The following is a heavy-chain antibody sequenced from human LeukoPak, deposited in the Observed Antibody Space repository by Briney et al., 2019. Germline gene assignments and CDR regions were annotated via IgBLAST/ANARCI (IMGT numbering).Heavy chain of an antibody. CDR1: GGTFSSYA. D-gene: IGHD3-3*01. CDR2: IIPIFGTA. V-gene: IGHV1-69*05. J-gene: IGHJ1*01. CDR3: ASTWGELWDFWSEGYFQH. Sequence: SVKVSCKASGGTFSSYAISWVRHAPGQGLEWMGRIIPIFGTANYAQKFQGRVTITTDESTSTAYMELSSLRSEDTAVYYCASTWGELWDFWSEGYFQHWGQGTLVPVSS.